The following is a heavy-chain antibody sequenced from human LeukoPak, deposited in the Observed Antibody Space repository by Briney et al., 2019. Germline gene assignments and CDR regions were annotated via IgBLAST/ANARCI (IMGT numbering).Heavy chain of an antibody. J-gene: IGHJ4*02. CDR1: GYSISSGYY. CDR2: IYHSGST. V-gene: IGHV4-38-2*02. Sequence: SETLSLTCTVSGYSISSGYYWGWIRQPPGKGLEWIGSIYHSGSTYYNPSLKSRVTISVDTSKNQFSLKLSSVTAADTAVYYCARRNVGYRSGQLDYWGQGTLVTVSS. CDR3: ARRNVGYRSGQLDY. D-gene: IGHD6-19*01.